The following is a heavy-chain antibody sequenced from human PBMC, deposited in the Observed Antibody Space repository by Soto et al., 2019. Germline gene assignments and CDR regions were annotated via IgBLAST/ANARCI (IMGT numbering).Heavy chain of an antibody. CDR2: IYHSGST. D-gene: IGHD6-6*01. CDR3: ARVSQEYSSSSSIFAFDY. Sequence: SETNCVRRSVADGKSVGVGGCWSRIKKPPGKGLEWIGYIYHSGSTNYNPSLKSRVTISVDTSKNQFSLKLSSVTAADTAVYYCARVSQEYSSSSSIFAFDYWGQGTLVTVSS. CDR1: DGKSVGVGGC. J-gene: IGHJ4*02. V-gene: IGHV4-61*08.